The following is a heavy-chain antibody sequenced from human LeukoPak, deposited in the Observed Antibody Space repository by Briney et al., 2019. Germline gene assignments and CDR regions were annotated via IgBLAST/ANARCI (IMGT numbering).Heavy chain of an antibody. CDR2: IYHSGST. CDR1: GGSISSSNW. CDR3: ARHPGYYYMDV. D-gene: IGHD6-13*01. J-gene: IGHJ6*03. V-gene: IGHV4-4*02. Sequence: SETLSLTCAVSGGSISSSNWWSWVRQPPGKGLEWIGEIYHSGSTNYNPSLKSRVTISVDTSKNQFSLKLSSVTAADTAVYYCARHPGYYYMDVWGKGTTVTISS.